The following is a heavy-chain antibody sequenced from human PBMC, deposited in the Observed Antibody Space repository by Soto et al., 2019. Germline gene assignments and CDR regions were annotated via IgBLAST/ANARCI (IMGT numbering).Heavy chain of an antibody. Sequence: PGGSLRLSCAASGFTFSNAWMSWVRQAPGKGLEWVGRIKSKTDGGTTDYAAPVKGRFTISRDDSKNTLYLQMNSLKTEDTAVYYCTTDYASIVVVPAADYCYGMDVWGQGTTVTVSS. CDR3: TTDYASIVVVPAADYCYGMDV. V-gene: IGHV3-15*01. CDR2: IKSKTDGGTT. J-gene: IGHJ6*02. CDR1: GFTFSNAW. D-gene: IGHD2-2*01.